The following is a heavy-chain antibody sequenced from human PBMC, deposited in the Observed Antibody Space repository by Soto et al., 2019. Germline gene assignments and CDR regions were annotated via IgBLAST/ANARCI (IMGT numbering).Heavy chain of an antibody. D-gene: IGHD2-15*01. J-gene: IGHJ6*02. Sequence: SETLSLTCSVSGASIRSYYWHWIRQPPGKGLEWIGYVYTSDYTRYSSSLKSRVTISVDTSKSQFYLRLNSVTAADTAVYYCASSAGHPEDFFYYNGMDVWGQGTTVTVSS. CDR3: ASSAGHPEDFFYYNGMDV. CDR2: VYTSDYT. CDR1: GASIRSYY. V-gene: IGHV4-4*08.